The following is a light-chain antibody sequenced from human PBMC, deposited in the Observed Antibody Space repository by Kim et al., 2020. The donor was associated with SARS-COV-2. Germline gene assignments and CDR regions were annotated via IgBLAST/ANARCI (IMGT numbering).Light chain of an antibody. V-gene: IGLV2-23*02. CDR3: CSYAGTTTYVL. J-gene: IGLJ2*01. Sequence: QSALTQPASVSGSPGQSITISCTGTSSDVGSYNLVSWYQQHPGKTPKFLIYEVTKRPSGVYNRFSGSKSGNTASLTISGLQAEDEADYYCCSYAGTTTYVLFGGGTQLTVL. CDR1: SSDVGSYNL. CDR2: EVT.